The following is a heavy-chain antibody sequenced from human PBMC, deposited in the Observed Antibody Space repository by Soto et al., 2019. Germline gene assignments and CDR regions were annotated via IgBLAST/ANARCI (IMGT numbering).Heavy chain of an antibody. D-gene: IGHD6-13*01. V-gene: IGHV1-3*01. CDR3: VRRHVSATGIDWFDP. J-gene: IGHJ5*02. CDR1: GYSFPSYG. Sequence: ASVKVSCKASGYSFPSYGMHWVREAPGQRLEWMGWINAANGDTKYSPKFQGRVTITRDTSASTAYMELSSLRSEDTAVYYCVRRHVSATGIDWFDPWGQGTLVTVSS. CDR2: INAANGDT.